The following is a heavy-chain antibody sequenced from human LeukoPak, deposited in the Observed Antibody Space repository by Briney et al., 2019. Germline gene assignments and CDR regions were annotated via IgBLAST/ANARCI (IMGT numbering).Heavy chain of an antibody. J-gene: IGHJ4*02. D-gene: IGHD6-19*01. Sequence: AGGSLRLSCAASGFTFSSYGMHWVRQAPGKGLEWVAVIWYDGSNKYYADSVKGRFTISRDNSKNTLYLQMNSLRAEDTAVYYCASAHSSGWYATFDYWGQGTLVTVSS. CDR2: IWYDGSNK. V-gene: IGHV3-33*01. CDR3: ASAHSSGWYATFDY. CDR1: GFTFSSYG.